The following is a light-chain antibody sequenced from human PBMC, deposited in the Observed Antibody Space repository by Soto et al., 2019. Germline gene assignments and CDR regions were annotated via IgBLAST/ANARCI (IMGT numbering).Light chain of an antibody. V-gene: IGLV8-61*01. J-gene: IGLJ3*02. CDR2: ATG. CDR1: SGSVSTSYY. CDR3: VLYMGSGISV. Sequence: QAVVTQEPSFSVSPGGTVTLTCGLSSGSVSTSYYPSWYQQTPGQAPRTLIYATGTRSFGVPDRFSGSILENKAALTITGAQANDESDYYCVLYMGSGISVFGGGTQLTVL.